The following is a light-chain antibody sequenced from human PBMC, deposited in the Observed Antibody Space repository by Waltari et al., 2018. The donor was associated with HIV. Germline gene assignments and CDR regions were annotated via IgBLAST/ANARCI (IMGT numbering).Light chain of an antibody. CDR3: CSYAGDAFLYV. CDR1: SLDVGLYPL. Sequence: QSALSQPASVAGSPGQSVTVPCSGTSLDVGLYPLISWDPHHPGHGPTLLVREIKKRPPGGSDLFSGSRSGNPAFLTISGLQPDDEASYFCCSYAGDAFLYVCGSGTTVTVL. J-gene: IGLJ6*01. CDR2: EIK. V-gene: IGLV2-23*02.